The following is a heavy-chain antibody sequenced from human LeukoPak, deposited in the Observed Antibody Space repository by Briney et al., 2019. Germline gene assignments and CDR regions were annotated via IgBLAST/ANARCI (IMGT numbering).Heavy chain of an antibody. Sequence: ASVKVSCLASGYTFASYYMHWVRQAPGQGLEWLGIINLIGGSTSYAQKFQGRVTMTRDTSMSTFYTELSSLRSEDTAVYYCARDLSPRFLDGLRAYPPDASDIWGQGTMVTVSS. D-gene: IGHD3-3*01. CDR2: INLIGGST. CDR1: GYTFASYY. V-gene: IGHV1-46*01. J-gene: IGHJ3*02. CDR3: ARDLSPRFLDGLRAYPPDASDI.